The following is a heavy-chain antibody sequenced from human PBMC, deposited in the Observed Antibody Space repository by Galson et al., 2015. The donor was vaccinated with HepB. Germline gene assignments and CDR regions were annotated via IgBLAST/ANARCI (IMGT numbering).Heavy chain of an antibody. CDR1: GYSFTSYW. V-gene: IGHV5-51*01. Sequence: QSGAEVKKPGESLKISCKGSGYSFTSYWIGWVRQMPGKGLEWMGIIYPGDSDTRYSPSFQGQVTISADKSISTAYLQWSSLKASDTAMYYCARHEDTSRAFDAFDIWGQGTMVTVSS. J-gene: IGHJ3*02. CDR3: ARHEDTSRAFDAFDI. CDR2: IYPGDSDT.